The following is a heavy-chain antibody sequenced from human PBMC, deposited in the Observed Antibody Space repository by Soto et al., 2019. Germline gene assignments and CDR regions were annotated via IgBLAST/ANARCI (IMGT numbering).Heavy chain of an antibody. J-gene: IGHJ4*02. V-gene: IGHV1-2*02. D-gene: IGHD3-22*01. Sequence: ASVKVSCKASGYTFTDYYMHWVRQAPGQGLEWMGWIIPNNGGTSYAQKFEGRVTMTRDTSISTAYMEVSRLTSEDTAVYYCARDPVYYYDSSGYYPYWGQGTLVTVSS. CDR1: GYTFTDYY. CDR2: IIPNNGGT. CDR3: ARDPVYYYDSSGYYPY.